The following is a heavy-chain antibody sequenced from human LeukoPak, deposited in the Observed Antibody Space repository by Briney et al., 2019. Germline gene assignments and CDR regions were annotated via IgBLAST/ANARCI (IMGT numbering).Heavy chain of an antibody. Sequence: GASVKVFCKVSGYTLIELSMHWVRQAPGKGLEWMGGFDPEDGETIYAQKFQGRVTMTEDTSTDTAYMELSSLRSEDTAVYYCATALSGYDLGTDYWGQGTLVTVSS. CDR2: FDPEDGET. CDR3: ATALSGYDLGTDY. D-gene: IGHD5-12*01. J-gene: IGHJ4*02. CDR1: GYTLIELS. V-gene: IGHV1-24*01.